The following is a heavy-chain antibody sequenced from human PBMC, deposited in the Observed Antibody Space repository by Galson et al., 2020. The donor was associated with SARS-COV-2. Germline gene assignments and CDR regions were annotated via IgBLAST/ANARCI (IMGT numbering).Heavy chain of an antibody. D-gene: IGHD6-13*01. CDR1: GDSVTSGGYY. CDR2: IYYSGTT. CDR3: ARVAAAVKGAFDI. Sequence: ASETLSLTCSASGDSVTSGGYYWSWVRQHPGKGLEWIGYIYYSGTTYYNTSLQSRLTISVDTSKNQFSLKMTSLTAADTAVYYCARVAAAVKGAFDIWGQGTMVTVSS. V-gene: IGHV4-31*03. J-gene: IGHJ3*02.